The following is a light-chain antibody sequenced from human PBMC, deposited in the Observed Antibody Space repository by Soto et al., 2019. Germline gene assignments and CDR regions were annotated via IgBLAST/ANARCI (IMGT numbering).Light chain of an antibody. V-gene: IGLV2-23*01. Sequence: QSALTQPASVSGSPGQSITISCTGTSSDVGSYNLVSWYQQHPGKAPKLMIYEGSKRPSGVSNRFSGSKSGNTASLTISVLQADDEAYYYCCSYAGSSRVFGGGTKLTVL. CDR2: EGS. CDR1: SSDVGSYNL. J-gene: IGLJ3*02. CDR3: CSYAGSSRV.